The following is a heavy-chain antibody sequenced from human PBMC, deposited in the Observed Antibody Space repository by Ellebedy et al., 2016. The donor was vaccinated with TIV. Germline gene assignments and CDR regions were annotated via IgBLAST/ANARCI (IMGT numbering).Heavy chain of an antibody. V-gene: IGHV3-15*01. J-gene: IGHJ6*03. D-gene: IGHD5-12*01. Sequence: GESLKISXAASGFTFSSYAMSWVRQAPGKGLEWVGRIKSKTDGGTTDYAAPVKGRFTISRDDSKNTLYLQMNSLKTEDTAVYYCWLVATLRGYMDVWGKGTTVTVSS. CDR1: GFTFSSYA. CDR2: IKSKTDGGTT. CDR3: WLVATLRGYMDV.